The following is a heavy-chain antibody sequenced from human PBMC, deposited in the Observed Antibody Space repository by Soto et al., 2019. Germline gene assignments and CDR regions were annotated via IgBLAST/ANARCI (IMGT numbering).Heavy chain of an antibody. J-gene: IGHJ4*02. CDR1: GFTFSSYG. CDR3: AKGPHYCTNGVCYFGAIDY. D-gene: IGHD2-8*01. Sequence: GGSLRLSCAASGFTFSSYGMHWVRQAPGKGLEWVAVISYDGSNKYYADSVKGRFTISRDNSKNTLYLQMNSLRAEDTAVYYCAKGPHYCTNGVCYFGAIDYWGQGTLVTVSS. V-gene: IGHV3-30*18. CDR2: ISYDGSNK.